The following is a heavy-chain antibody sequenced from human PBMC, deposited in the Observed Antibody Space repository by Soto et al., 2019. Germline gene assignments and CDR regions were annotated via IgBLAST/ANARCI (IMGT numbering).Heavy chain of an antibody. Sequence: GGSLRLSCAASGLTVSSNYMSWVRQAPGKGLEWVSVIYSGGSTYYADSVKGRFTISRDDTKNTQILQMNSLRAEDTAVYYCATAKLLLPWLFDYWGQGTLVTVSS. D-gene: IGHD2-15*01. J-gene: IGHJ4*02. CDR3: ATAKLLLPWLFDY. CDR2: IYSGGST. V-gene: IGHV3-66*01. CDR1: GLTVSSNY.